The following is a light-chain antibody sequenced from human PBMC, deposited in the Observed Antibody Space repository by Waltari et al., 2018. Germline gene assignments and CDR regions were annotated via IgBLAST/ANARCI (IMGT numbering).Light chain of an antibody. CDR3: QSYDTSLTVV. CDR2: GST. V-gene: IGLV1-40*01. CDR1: GSNIGAGYD. Sequence: QSVLTQPPSVSGAPGQTVTISCTVSGSNIGAGYDVHWYQQVPRADPKLLIYGSTSLPLGVPDSFFGSTSGTSASLAVTGLQAEDEAVYYCQSYDTSLTVVFGGGTKLTVL. J-gene: IGLJ3*02.